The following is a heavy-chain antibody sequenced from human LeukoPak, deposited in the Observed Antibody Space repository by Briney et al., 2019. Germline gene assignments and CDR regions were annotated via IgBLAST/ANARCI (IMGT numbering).Heavy chain of an antibody. V-gene: IGHV4-59*08. CDR3: ARHRSYGVSLPCFDY. Sequence: SETLSLTCTVSGGSISGYYWSWIRQPPGKGLEWIGYIYYSGSTNYNPSLKSRVTISVDTSKNQFSLKLSSVTAADTAVYYCARHRSYGVSLPCFDYWGQGTLVTVSS. J-gene: IGHJ4*02. CDR1: GGSISGYY. D-gene: IGHD4-17*01. CDR2: IYYSGST.